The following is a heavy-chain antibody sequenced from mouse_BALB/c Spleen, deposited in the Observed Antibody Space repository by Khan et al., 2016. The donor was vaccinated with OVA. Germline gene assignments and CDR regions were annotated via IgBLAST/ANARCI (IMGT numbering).Heavy chain of an antibody. Sequence: VQLQQSGPDLVKTGASVKISCKASGYSFTAYYMNWVKLSHGKSLECIGRINTYTDTTNYNQKFKGKAILTVDTSSNTAYMELRSLTSEDSAVYSCACGYAFFAYWGQGTLVTVSA. CDR1: GYSFTAYY. CDR2: INTYTDTT. J-gene: IGHJ3*01. D-gene: IGHD2-14*01. V-gene: IGHV1-26*01. CDR3: ACGYAFFAY.